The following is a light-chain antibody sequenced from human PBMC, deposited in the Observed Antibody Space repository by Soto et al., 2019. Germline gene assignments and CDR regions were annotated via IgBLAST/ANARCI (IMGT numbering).Light chain of an antibody. CDR2: SNI. Sequence: QSVLTQPPSVSVAPGQRVTFSCIGSSSKIGADYDVHWYQQLPGTAPKLLIYSNINRPSGAPDRFSGSNPGASAALAITGLQAEDEADYYCQSYDSSLGFVFGTGTKLTVL. V-gene: IGLV1-40*01. CDR1: SSKIGADYD. CDR3: QSYDSSLGFV. J-gene: IGLJ1*01.